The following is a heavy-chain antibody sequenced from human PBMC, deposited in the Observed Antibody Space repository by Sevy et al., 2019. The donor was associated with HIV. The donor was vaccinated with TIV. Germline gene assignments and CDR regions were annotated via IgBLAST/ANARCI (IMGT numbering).Heavy chain of an antibody. CDR3: ARPTPRIAPSSAAFFDY. J-gene: IGHJ4*02. CDR2: INGRGGSA. V-gene: IGHV3-23*01. Sequence: GGSLRLSCAASGFTFSSFAMSWVRHIPGKWLEWVSTINGRGGSAYYADSVKGRFTLSRDNSNNTVFLQMNRLRDEDTAVYYCARPTPRIAPSSAAFFDYWGQGTLVTVSS. CDR1: GFTFSSFA. D-gene: IGHD1-26*01.